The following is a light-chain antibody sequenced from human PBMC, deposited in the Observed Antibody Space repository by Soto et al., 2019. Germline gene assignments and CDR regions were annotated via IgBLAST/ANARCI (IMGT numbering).Light chain of an antibody. J-gene: IGKJ1*01. V-gene: IGKV3-20*01. CDR3: QQYGSSGT. CDR1: QSVSTSY. Sequence: EIVLTQSPGTLSLSPGQRATLSCRASQSVSTSYLVWYQQRPGQAPRLLIYAASSRATGIPDRFSGSGSGTDFTLTISRLEPEDFAVYYCQQYGSSGTFGQGTKVDIK. CDR2: AAS.